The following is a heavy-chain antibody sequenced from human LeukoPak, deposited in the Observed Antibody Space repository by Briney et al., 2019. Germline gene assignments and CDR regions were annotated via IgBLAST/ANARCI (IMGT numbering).Heavy chain of an antibody. CDR3: ARAGSYYGSGSYSGY. CDR2: VSAYNGNT. CDR1: GYDFSKFG. V-gene: IGHV1-18*01. D-gene: IGHD3-10*01. J-gene: IGHJ4*02. Sequence: GASVKVSCMTSGYDFSKFGLTWVRQAPGQGLEWMGWVSAYNGNTNYAQKVQGRVTMTTDTSTSTAYMELRSLRSDDTAVYYCARAGSYYGSGSYSGYWGQGTLVTVSS.